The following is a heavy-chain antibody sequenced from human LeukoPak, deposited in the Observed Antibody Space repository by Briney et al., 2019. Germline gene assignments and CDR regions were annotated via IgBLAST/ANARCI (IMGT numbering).Heavy chain of an antibody. D-gene: IGHD3-22*01. Sequence: ASVKVSCKASGYTFTSYGISWVRQAPGQGLEWMGWISAYNGNTNYAQKLQGRVTMTTDTSTSTAYMELRSLRSDDTAVYYCAREAGSYDSSGYYSLYYSFDYWGQGTLVTVSS. CDR1: GYTFTSYG. CDR3: AREAGSYDSSGYYSLYYSFDY. CDR2: ISAYNGNT. V-gene: IGHV1-18*01. J-gene: IGHJ4*02.